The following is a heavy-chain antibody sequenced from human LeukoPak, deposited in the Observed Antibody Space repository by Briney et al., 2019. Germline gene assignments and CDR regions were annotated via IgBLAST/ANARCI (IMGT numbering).Heavy chain of an antibody. CDR3: AKDPSYYYDSSGPRRNWFDP. V-gene: IGHV3-23*01. CDR2: ISGSGGST. D-gene: IGHD3-22*01. CDR1: GFTFSSYA. Sequence: PGGSLRLSCAASGFTFSSYAMSWVRQAPGKGLEWVSAISGSGGSTYYADSVKGRVTISRDNSKNTLYLQMNSLRAEDTAVYYCAKDPSYYYDSSGPRRNWFDPWGQGTLVTVSS. J-gene: IGHJ5*02.